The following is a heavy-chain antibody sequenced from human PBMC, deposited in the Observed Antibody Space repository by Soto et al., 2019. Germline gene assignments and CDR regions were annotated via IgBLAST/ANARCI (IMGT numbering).Heavy chain of an antibody. J-gene: IGHJ4*02. CDR3: AKGPRYCRGGSCRLLNY. CDR2: ISGSGGST. V-gene: IGHV3-23*01. D-gene: IGHD2-15*01. CDR1: GFTFSSYA. Sequence: GGSLRLSCAASGFTFSSYAMSWVRQAPGKGLEWVSAISGSGGSTYYADSVKGRITISRDNSKNTLYLQMNSLRAEDTAVYYGAKGPRYCRGGSCRLLNYWGQGTLVTVSS.